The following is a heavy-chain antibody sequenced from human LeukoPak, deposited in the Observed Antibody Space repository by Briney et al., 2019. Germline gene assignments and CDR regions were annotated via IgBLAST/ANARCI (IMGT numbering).Heavy chain of an antibody. Sequence: SETLSLTCSVSGGSLSSSRYFWAWIRQPPGKGLDWIGSIYNSGTTHYTASLKSRVSMSLDRSRNQFSLRLNSVTAADTAVYYCARGYGYYLGQFDPWGQGTLVAVSS. CDR1: GGSLSSSRYF. V-gene: IGHV4-39*07. J-gene: IGHJ5*02. D-gene: IGHD3-22*01. CDR2: IYNSGTT. CDR3: ARGYGYYLGQFDP.